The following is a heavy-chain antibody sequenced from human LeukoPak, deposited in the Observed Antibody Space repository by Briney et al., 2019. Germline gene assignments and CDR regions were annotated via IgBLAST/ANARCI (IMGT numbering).Heavy chain of an antibody. CDR3: ARGGGYSYGYGMDV. V-gene: IGHV1-8*01. Sequence: ASVKISCKASGYTFTSYDINWVRQATGQGLEWMGWMNPNSGNTGYAQKFQGRVTMTRNTSISTAYMELSSLRSEDTAVYYCARGGGYSYGYGMDVWGQGTTVTVSS. J-gene: IGHJ6*02. CDR2: MNPNSGNT. D-gene: IGHD5-18*01. CDR1: GYTFTSYD.